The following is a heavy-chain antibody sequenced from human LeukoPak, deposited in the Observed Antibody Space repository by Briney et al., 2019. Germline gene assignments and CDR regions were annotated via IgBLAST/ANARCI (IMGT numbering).Heavy chain of an antibody. D-gene: IGHD1-26*01. J-gene: IGHJ6*03. CDR3: ARTRPQDYATSYMDV. V-gene: IGHV4-59*08. CDR2: IFHSGTT. CDR1: GGSISSDY. Sequence: PSETLSLTCSVSGGSISSDYWSWIRQTPGKGLEWIGFIFHSGTTDYNPSLQSRATISIDTSRKSFSLKLLSVTAADTAVYYCARTRPQDYATSYMDVWGTGATVTVSS.